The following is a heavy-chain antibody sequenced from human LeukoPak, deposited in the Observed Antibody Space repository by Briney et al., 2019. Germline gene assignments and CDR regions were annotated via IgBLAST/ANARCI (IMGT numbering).Heavy chain of an antibody. J-gene: IGHJ6*02. CDR1: GGSIGSYY. CDR2: INHSGST. Sequence: PSETLSLTCTVSGGSIGSYYWSWIRQPPGKGLEWIGEINHSGSTNYNPSLKSRVTISVDTSKNQFSLKLSSVTAAGTAVYYCARVTQWPRFGMDVWGQGTTVTVSS. V-gene: IGHV4-34*01. CDR3: ARVTQWPRFGMDV. D-gene: IGHD6-19*01.